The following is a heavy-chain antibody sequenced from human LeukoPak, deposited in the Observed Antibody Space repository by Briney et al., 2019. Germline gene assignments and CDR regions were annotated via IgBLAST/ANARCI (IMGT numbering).Heavy chain of an antibody. CDR3: AELGITMIGGV. V-gene: IGHV3-48*03. CDR2: ISSSGSTI. D-gene: IGHD3-10*02. J-gene: IGHJ6*04. Sequence: GWSLRLSCAASGFTFSSYEMNWVRQAPGKGLEWVSYISSSGSTIYYADSVKGRFTISRNNAKNSLYLQMNSLRAEDTAVYYCAELGITMIGGVWGKGTTVTISS. CDR1: GFTFSSYE.